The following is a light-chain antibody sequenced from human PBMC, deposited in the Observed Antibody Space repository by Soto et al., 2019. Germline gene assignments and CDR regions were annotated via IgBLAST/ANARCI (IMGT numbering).Light chain of an antibody. Sequence: EIVLTQSPATLSLSPGERATLSCWASQSIRGYLAWYQQKPGQAPRLLIYGASSRATGIPDRFSGSGSGTDFTLTISRLEPEDFAVYYCQQYGSSPWTFGQGTKVDIK. CDR2: GAS. CDR1: QSIRGY. J-gene: IGKJ1*01. CDR3: QQYGSSPWT. V-gene: IGKV3-20*01.